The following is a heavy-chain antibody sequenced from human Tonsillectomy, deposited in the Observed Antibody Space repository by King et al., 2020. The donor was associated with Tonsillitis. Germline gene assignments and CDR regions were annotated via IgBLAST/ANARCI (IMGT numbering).Heavy chain of an antibody. V-gene: IGHV1-2*02. D-gene: IGHD5-12*01. CDR2: IHPKSGGT. J-gene: IGHJ5*02. Sequence: QLVQSGAEVKKPGASVKVSCKTSGYTFTNYYIHWVRQAPGQGLEWMGWIHPKSGGTNYVQKFQGRVTMTRETSIRTAYMELSSLRFDDTAVYYCARALSGYDFFWFDPWGQGTLVTVSS. CDR3: ARALSGYDFFWFDP. CDR1: GYTFTNYY.